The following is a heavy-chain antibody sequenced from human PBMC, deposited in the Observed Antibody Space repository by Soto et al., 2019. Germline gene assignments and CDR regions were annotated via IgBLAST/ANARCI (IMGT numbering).Heavy chain of an antibody. Sequence: QLQLQESGSGLVKPSQTLSLTCAVSGGSITGGGYSWSWIRQPPGKGPEWIGYIYHSGGTYYNPSLKSRVTISVDRSKDQFSLKLSSVTAADTAVYYCARCPPNTYWGQGTLVTVSS. CDR2: IYHSGGT. V-gene: IGHV4-30-2*01. J-gene: IGHJ4*02. CDR3: ARCPPNTY. D-gene: IGHD2-8*01. CDR1: GGSITGGGYS.